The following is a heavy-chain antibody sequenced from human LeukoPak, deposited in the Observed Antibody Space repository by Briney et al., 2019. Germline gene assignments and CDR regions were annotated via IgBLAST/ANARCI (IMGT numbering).Heavy chain of an antibody. Sequence: TLSLTCTVSGGSISSGGYYWSWIRQPPGKGLEWIGYIYHSGSTYYNPSLKSRVTISVGTSKTQFSLKVTSVTTADTAVYYCAKGRKDFDTNLGPFDSWGQGILVTVSS. J-gene: IGHJ4*02. V-gene: IGHV4-30-2*02. CDR1: GGSISSGGYY. D-gene: IGHD3-9*01. CDR3: AKGRKDFDTNLGPFDS. CDR2: IYHSGST.